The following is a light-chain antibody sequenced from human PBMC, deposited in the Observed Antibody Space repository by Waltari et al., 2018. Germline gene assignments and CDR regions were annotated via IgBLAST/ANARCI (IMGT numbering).Light chain of an antibody. CDR2: GAS. Sequence: EIVLTQSPVTLSLSPGERATLSGRASQSVRSSYLAWYQQKPGQAPRLLIYGASTRATGIPARFSGSGSGTDFTLTISSLEPEDFAVYYCQHRDHWPPDATFGPGTKVDIK. CDR1: QSVRSSY. CDR3: QHRDHWPPDAT. V-gene: IGKV3-11*01. J-gene: IGKJ3*01.